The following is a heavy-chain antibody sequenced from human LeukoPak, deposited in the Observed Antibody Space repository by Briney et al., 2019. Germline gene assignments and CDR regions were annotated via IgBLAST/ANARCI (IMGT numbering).Heavy chain of an antibody. D-gene: IGHD2-2*01. CDR3: ARDMGVPAASYFFDY. J-gene: IGHJ4*02. V-gene: IGHV1-18*01. CDR2: ISTYNGNT. Sequence: ASVTVSFKSSGYTFTNYGISWVRQPPTQGLEWMGWISTYNGNTKYAQKLQGRVTMTTDTSTSTVYMELRSLRSDDTAVFYCARDMGVPAASYFFDYWGQGTLVTVSS. CDR1: GYTFTNYG.